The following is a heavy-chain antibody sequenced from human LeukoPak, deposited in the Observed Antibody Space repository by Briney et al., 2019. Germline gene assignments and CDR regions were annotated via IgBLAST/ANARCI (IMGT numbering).Heavy chain of an antibody. CDR1: GSSISSGGYS. V-gene: IGHV4-30-2*01. D-gene: IGHD7-27*01. CDR3: ARALPGDLGSYFDY. J-gene: IGHJ4*02. Sequence: SQTLSLTCAVSGSSISSGGYSWSWIRQPPGKGLEWIGYIYHSGSTYYNPSLKSRVTISVDRSKNQFSLKLSSVTAADTAVYYCARALPGDLGSYFDYWGQGTLVTVSS. CDR2: IYHSGST.